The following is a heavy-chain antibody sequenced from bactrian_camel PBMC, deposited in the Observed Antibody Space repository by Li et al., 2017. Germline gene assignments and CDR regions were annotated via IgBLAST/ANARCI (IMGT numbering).Heavy chain of an antibody. CDR2: IESDGST. CDR3: AACTYCSGGACMSPSY. V-gene: IGHV3S10*01. Sequence: DVQLVESGGGSVQAGGSLKLSCVASGDTIGRYCMGWFRQIPDREREGVAGIESDGSTSYADSVKGRFTISRDNAKNTVYLEMNSLKVEDTTMYYCAACTYCSGGACMSPSYWGQGTQVTVS. D-gene: IGHD2*01. CDR1: GDTIGRYC. J-gene: IGHJ4*01.